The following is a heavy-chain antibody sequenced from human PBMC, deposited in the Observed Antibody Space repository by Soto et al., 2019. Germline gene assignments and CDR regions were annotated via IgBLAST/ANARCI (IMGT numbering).Heavy chain of an antibody. D-gene: IGHD2-15*01. CDR2: IYYSGST. Sequence: SETLSLTCTVSGGSISSGRYFWGWVRQPPGTGLEWIGTIYYSGSTYYTPSLKSRVTISVDTSKNQFSLNLSSVTAADTAVYYCAGDSGSPNWFDYWGQGTLVTVSS. CDR3: AGDSGSPNWFDY. V-gene: IGHV4-39*02. J-gene: IGHJ4*02. CDR1: GGSISSGRYF.